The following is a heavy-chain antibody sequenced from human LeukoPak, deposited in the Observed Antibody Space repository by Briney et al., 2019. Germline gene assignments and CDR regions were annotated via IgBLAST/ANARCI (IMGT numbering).Heavy chain of an antibody. Sequence: GGSLRLSCAASGFTFSSYGMHWVRQAPGKGLEWVAVISYDGSNKYYADSVKGRFTISRDNSKNTLYLQMNSLRAEDTAVYYCVRLRLDAFDIWGQGTMVTVSS. D-gene: IGHD6-6*01. CDR2: ISYDGSNK. V-gene: IGHV3-30*03. CDR1: GFTFSSYG. CDR3: VRLRLDAFDI. J-gene: IGHJ3*02.